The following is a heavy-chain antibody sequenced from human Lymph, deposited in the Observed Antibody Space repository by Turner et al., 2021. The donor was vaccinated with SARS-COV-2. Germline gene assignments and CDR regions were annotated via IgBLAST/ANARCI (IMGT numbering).Heavy chain of an antibody. D-gene: IGHD3-10*01. J-gene: IGHJ6*02. V-gene: IGHV1-69*10. CDR3: ARVVGGFGELGYYYYYGMDV. CDR1: GGTFRSYA. CDR2: IIPILRIA. Sequence: QVQLVQSGAEVKKPGSSVKVSCKASGGTFRSYAISWVRQAPGQGLGWMVGIIPILRIATYEQKFQDRVTITANKSTGTAYMELSSLRSEDTAVFYCARVVGGFGELGYYYYYGMDVWGQGTTVTVSS.